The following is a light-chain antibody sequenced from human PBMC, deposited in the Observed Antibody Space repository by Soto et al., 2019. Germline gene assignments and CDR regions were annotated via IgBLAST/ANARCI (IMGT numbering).Light chain of an antibody. CDR1: RDDVGGYNY. CDR3: SAYTNIGTLV. Sequence: QSALTQPASVSGSPGQSITISCTGTRDDVGGYNYVSWYQQYPGKAPKLMIYEVSYRPSGVSNRFSGSRSGHTASLSISGLQAEDEADYYCSAYTNIGTLVFGGGTKVTVL. V-gene: IGLV2-14*01. CDR2: EVS. J-gene: IGLJ3*02.